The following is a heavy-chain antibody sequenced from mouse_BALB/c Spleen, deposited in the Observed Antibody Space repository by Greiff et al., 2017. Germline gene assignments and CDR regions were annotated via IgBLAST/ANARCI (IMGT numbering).Heavy chain of an antibody. V-gene: IGHV1S137*01. Sequence: VKLMESGAELVRPGVSVKISCKGSGYTFTDYAMHWVKQSHAKSLEWIGVISTYYGDASYNQKFKGKATMTVDKSSSTAYMELARLTSEDSAIYYCARPHYYTRGFAYWGQGTLVTVSA. CDR1: GYTFTDYA. CDR3: ARPHYYTRGFAY. J-gene: IGHJ3*01. D-gene: IGHD1-2*01. CDR2: ISTYYGDA.